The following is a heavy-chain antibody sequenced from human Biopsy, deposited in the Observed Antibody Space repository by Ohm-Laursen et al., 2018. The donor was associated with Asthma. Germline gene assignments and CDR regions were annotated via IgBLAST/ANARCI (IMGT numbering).Heavy chain of an antibody. CDR2: ISVYNGNT. CDR3: ARAVDYSHYYGIDV. Sequence: SSVKVSCKTSGYTFNSAGITWVRQDPGQGLEWMGWISVYNGNTKVAQKLQDRVTMITDTSTSTAYMELRSLRSDDTAVYFCARAVDYSHYYGIDVWGQGTTVTVS. D-gene: IGHD3-10*01. CDR1: GYTFNSAG. V-gene: IGHV1-18*01. J-gene: IGHJ6*02.